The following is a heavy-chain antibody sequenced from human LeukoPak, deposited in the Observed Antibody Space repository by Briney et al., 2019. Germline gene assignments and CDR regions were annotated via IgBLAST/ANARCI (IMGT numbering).Heavy chain of an antibody. CDR3: ATFKIIVVVPAAHHNWFDP. CDR2: ISGSGGST. V-gene: IGHV3-23*01. J-gene: IGHJ5*02. D-gene: IGHD2-2*01. Sequence: GGSLRLSCAASGFTFSSYAMSWVRQAPGKGLEWVSAISGSGGSTYYADSVKGRFTISRDNSKNTLYLQMNSLRAEDTAVYYCATFKIIVVVPAAHHNWFDPWGQGTLVTVSS. CDR1: GFTFSSYA.